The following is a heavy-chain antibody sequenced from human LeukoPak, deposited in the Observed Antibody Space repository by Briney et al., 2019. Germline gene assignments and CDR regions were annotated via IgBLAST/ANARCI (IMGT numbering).Heavy chain of an antibody. J-gene: IGHJ4*02. V-gene: IGHV4-4*02. CDR3: AGLFSGYDPFDY. Sequence: SETLSLTCAVSGGSISSSNWWSWVRQPPGKGLEWIGEIYHSGSTNYNPSFKSRVTISVDKSKNQFSLKLSSVTAADTAVYYCAGLFSGYDPFDYWGQGTLVTVSS. D-gene: IGHD5-12*01. CDR2: IYHSGST. CDR1: GGSISSSNW.